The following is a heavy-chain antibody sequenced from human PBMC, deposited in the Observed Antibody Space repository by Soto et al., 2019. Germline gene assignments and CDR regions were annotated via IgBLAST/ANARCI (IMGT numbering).Heavy chain of an antibody. CDR1: GFTFDDYA. CDR3: AKAGSGYQLRLNWFDP. D-gene: IGHD2-2*01. J-gene: IGHJ5*02. V-gene: IGHV3-9*01. Sequence: EVQLVESGGGLAQPGRSLRLSCAASGFTFDDYAMHWVRQAPGKGLEWVSGISWNSGSVGYADSVKGRFTISRDNAKNSLDLKMNSLRAEDTAFYYCAKAGSGYQLRLNWFDPWGQGTLVTVSA. CDR2: ISWNSGSV.